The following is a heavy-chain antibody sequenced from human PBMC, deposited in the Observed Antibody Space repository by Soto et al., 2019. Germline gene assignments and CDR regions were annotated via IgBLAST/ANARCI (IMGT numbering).Heavy chain of an antibody. CDR2: ISGNSGKT. Sequence: EVQLLESGGGFVQPGGSLRLSCTASGVGLSTYAISWVRHAPGKGLEWVSVISGNSGKTDYADSVKGRFSISRDKSENTVYLQMNRLRAEDTAVYYCALTSCGGDCYSPFDYWGQGTLVTVSS. J-gene: IGHJ4*02. D-gene: IGHD2-21*02. CDR1: GVGLSTYA. V-gene: IGHV3-23*01. CDR3: ALTSCGGDCYSPFDY.